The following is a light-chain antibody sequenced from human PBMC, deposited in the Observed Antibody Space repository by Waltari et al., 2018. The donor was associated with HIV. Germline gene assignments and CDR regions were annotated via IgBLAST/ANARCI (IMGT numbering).Light chain of an antibody. CDR2: DAS. V-gene: IGKV3-11*01. CDR3: QQRSSWPLT. J-gene: IGKJ4*01. Sequence: ENVLTQSPATLSLSPGERATLSCRASQRVSSLLAWYQQKPGQAPRLLIYDASNRATGTPPRCSGSGSGTDFTLSISSLEPEDFAVYFCQQRSSWPLTFGGGTKVEIK. CDR1: QRVSSL.